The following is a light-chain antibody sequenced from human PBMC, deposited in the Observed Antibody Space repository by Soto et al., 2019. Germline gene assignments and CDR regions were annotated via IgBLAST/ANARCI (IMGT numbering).Light chain of an antibody. CDR2: SAS. J-gene: IGKJ1*01. CDR3: QQSSTIPWT. V-gene: IGKV1-39*01. CDR1: QYVDRY. Sequence: DIQMTQSPSSLSASVGDIGTITCRTSQYVDRYLSWYQQIPGRAPKLLIYSASCLVTGVPPRFRGSASGTDFTLSISSLQREDFATYFCQQSSTIPWTFGQGTKVEMK.